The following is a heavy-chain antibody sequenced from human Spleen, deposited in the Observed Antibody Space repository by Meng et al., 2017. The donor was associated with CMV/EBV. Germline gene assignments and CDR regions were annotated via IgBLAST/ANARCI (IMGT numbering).Heavy chain of an antibody. CDR1: GYTFTVYY. CDR2: INPNSGGT. V-gene: IGHV1-2*02. Sequence: ASVKVSCKASGYTFTVYYMYWVRQAPGQGLEWMGWINPNSGGTNYAQQFQGRVTMTRDTSINTVYMELSSLRSEDTAVYYCAKDNWNYRSYFDYWGQGTLVTVSS. J-gene: IGHJ4*02. D-gene: IGHD1-7*01. CDR3: AKDNWNYRSYFDY.